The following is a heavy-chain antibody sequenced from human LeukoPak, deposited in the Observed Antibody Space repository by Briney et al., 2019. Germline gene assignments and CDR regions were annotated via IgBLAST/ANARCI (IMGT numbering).Heavy chain of an antibody. D-gene: IGHD2-2*03. Sequence: QAGGSLRLSCAASGFTFSSYAMSWVRQAPGKGLEWVSAISGSGGNTYYADSVKGRFTISRDNSKNTLYLQMNSLRAEDTAVYYCAKEMDIVVVPAAMDWFDPWGQGTLVTVSS. CDR2: ISGSGGNT. CDR3: AKEMDIVVVPAAMDWFDP. J-gene: IGHJ5*02. V-gene: IGHV3-23*01. CDR1: GFTFSSYA.